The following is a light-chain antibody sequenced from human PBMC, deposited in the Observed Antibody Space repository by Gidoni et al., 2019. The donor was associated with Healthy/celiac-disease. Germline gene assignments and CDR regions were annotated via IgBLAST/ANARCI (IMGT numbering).Light chain of an antibody. CDR3: QQYNNWPPWT. J-gene: IGKJ1*01. V-gene: IGKV3-15*01. CDR1: QSVNSN. Sequence: EIVMTQTTATLSVSPGERATLSCRASQSVNSNLSWYQQKPGQAPRLLIYGASTRATGIPARFSGSGSGTEFTLPISSLQSEDFAVYYCQQYNNWPPWTFGQGTKVEIK. CDR2: GAS.